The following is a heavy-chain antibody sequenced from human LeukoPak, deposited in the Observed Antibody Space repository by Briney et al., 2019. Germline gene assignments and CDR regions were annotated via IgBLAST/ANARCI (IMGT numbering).Heavy chain of an antibody. CDR1: GSTFSSYA. CDR2: ISGSGGST. D-gene: IGHD6-13*01. Sequence: PGGSLRLSCAASGSTFSSYAMSWVRQAPGKGLEWVSAISGSGGSTYYADSVKGRFTISRDNSKNTLYLQMNSLRAEDTAVYYCAKDPYSSSWYPLNWFDPWGQGTLVTVSS. CDR3: AKDPYSSSWYPLNWFDP. V-gene: IGHV3-23*01. J-gene: IGHJ5*02.